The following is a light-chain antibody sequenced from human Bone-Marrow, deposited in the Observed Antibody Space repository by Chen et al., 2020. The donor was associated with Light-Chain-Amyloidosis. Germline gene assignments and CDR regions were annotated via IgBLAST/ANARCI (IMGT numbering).Light chain of an antibody. CDR1: SSDVGGDTH. Sequence: QSALTQPASVSGSPGQSITNSFTGTSSDVGGDTHVSWYQQHPDKAPKLMIYEVTIRPSCVPDPFSGANSHNTASLTISVLQTEDEADYFCSSYTITTTLVFGSGTRVTVL. CDR3: SSYTITTTLV. V-gene: IGLV2-14*01. J-gene: IGLJ1*01. CDR2: EVT.